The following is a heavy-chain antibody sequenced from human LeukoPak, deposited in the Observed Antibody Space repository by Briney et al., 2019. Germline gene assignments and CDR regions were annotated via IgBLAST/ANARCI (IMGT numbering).Heavy chain of an antibody. CDR1: GGSITSHF. J-gene: IGHJ5*01. CDR2: IHYSGST. Sequence: SETLSLSCSVSGGSITSHFWSWIRQPPGKSLEWIGYIHYSGSTNYNPSLKSRVTISPDTSKNQLFLRLNSVTAADTDVYYCARLVWLGESPGSWFDSWGQGTLVTVSS. D-gene: IGHD3-10*01. CDR3: ARLVWLGESPGSWFDS. V-gene: IGHV4-59*11.